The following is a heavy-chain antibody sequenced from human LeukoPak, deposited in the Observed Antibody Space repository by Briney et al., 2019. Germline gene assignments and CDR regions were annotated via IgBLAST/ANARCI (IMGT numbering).Heavy chain of an antibody. J-gene: IGHJ4*02. Sequence: GGSLRLSCAASGFNFRSYGMHWVRQAPGKGLEWVALIWYDGSNRNYADSVKDRFSISRDNSKNTLYLQMNGLRADDTAVYYCASFDGHYFFDYWGQGVMVTVSS. CDR2: IWYDGSNR. CDR3: ASFDGHYFFDY. V-gene: IGHV3-33*01. D-gene: IGHD3-9*01. CDR1: GFNFRSYG.